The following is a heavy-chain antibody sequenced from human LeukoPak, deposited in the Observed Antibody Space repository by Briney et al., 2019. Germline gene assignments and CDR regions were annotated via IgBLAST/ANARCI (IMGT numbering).Heavy chain of an antibody. CDR3: ARDNFGVYCSGGSCYDDFQH. Sequence: EASVKVSCKASGYTFTGYYMHWVRQAPGQGVEWMGWINPNSGGTNYAQKFQGRVTMTRDTSISTAYMELSRLRSEDTAVYYCARDNFGVYCSGGSCYDDFQHWGQGTLVTVSS. CDR2: INPNSGGT. D-gene: IGHD2-15*01. J-gene: IGHJ1*01. CDR1: GYTFTGYY. V-gene: IGHV1-2*02.